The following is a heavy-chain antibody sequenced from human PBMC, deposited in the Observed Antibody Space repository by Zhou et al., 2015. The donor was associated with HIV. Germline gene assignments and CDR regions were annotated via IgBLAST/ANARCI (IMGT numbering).Heavy chain of an antibody. CDR3: ARAIGGIAVAGTLGRGDYFDY. Sequence: QVQLVQSGAEVKKPGSSVKVSCKASGGTFSSYAISWVRQAPGQGLEWMGGIIPIFGTANYAQKFQGRVTITADESTSTAYMELSSLRSEDTAVYYCARAIGGIAVAGTLGRGDYFDYWGQGTLVTVSS. CDR1: GGTFSSYA. J-gene: IGHJ4*02. CDR2: IIPIFGTA. V-gene: IGHV1-69*01. D-gene: IGHD6-19*01.